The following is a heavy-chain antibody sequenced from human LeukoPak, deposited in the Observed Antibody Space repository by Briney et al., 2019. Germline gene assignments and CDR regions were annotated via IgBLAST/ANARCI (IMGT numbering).Heavy chain of an antibody. J-gene: IGHJ4*02. CDR2: INPNSDGT. CDR3: ATETPPSGTYSVHFDS. CDR1: GYTFTGHY. V-gene: IGHV1-2*02. D-gene: IGHD1-26*01. Sequence: ASVKVSCKASGYTFTGHYMHWVRQAPGLGLEWMGWINPNSDGTNYAQEFQGRVTMTRDTSISTAYMELSRLRFDDTAVYYCATETPPSGTYSVHFDSWGQGTLVTVSS.